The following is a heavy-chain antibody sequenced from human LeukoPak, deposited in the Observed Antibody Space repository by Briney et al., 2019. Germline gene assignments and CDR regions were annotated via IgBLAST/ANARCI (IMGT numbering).Heavy chain of an antibody. D-gene: IGHD6-13*01. J-gene: IGHJ2*01. CDR1: GYTFTGYY. CDR3: AREIAAASFDL. V-gene: IGHV1-8*03. Sequence: ASVKVSCKASGYTFTGYYMHWVRQAPGQGLEWMGWMNPNSGNAEYAQKFQGRVTFTRDTSTNTAYMELSSLRSEDTGIYYCAREIAAASFDLWGRGTLVTVSS. CDR2: MNPNSGNA.